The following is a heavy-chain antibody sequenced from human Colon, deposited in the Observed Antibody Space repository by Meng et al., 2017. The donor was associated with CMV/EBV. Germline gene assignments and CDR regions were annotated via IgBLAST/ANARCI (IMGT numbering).Heavy chain of an antibody. V-gene: IGHV3-48*03. D-gene: IGHD1-26*01. CDR3: ARDQEWELLQANYGMDV. CDR1: GFTFSSFE. J-gene: IGHJ6*02. Sequence: GGSLRLSCGGSGFTFSSFEMNWVRQAPGKGLEWVAFISSRGDTTYYADSVKGRFTISRDNAKKSLYLQMNSLRAEDTAVYYCARDQEWELLQANYGMDVWGQGTTVTVSS. CDR2: ISSRGDTT.